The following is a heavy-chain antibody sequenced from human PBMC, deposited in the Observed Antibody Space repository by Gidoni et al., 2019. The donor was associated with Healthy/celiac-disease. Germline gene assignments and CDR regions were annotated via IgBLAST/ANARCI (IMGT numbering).Heavy chain of an antibody. CDR2: ISWNSGSI. CDR3: AKDISPGVRGVTFDY. Sequence: EVKLVESGGGLVQPGRSLRLSCAASGFTCEDYAMHWVRQAPGKGLEWVSGISWNSGSIGYADSVKGRFTISRDNAKNSLYLQMNSLRAEDTALYYCAKDISPGVRGVTFDYWGQGTLVTVSS. V-gene: IGHV3-9*01. D-gene: IGHD3-10*01. J-gene: IGHJ4*02. CDR1: GFTCEDYA.